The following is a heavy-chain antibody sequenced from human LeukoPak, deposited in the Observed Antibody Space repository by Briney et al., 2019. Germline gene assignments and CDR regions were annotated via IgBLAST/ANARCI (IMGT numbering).Heavy chain of an antibody. Sequence: SQTLSLTCTVSGGSISSGGYFWSWIRQHPGKGLEWIGYIYYSGSTYYNPSLKGRVTISVDTSKNQFSLRLSSVTAADTAIYYCAAVSYDTSLQHWGQGTLVTVSS. CDR2: IYYSGST. CDR3: AAVSYDTSLQH. J-gene: IGHJ1*01. V-gene: IGHV4-31*03. D-gene: IGHD3-22*01. CDR1: GGSISSGGYF.